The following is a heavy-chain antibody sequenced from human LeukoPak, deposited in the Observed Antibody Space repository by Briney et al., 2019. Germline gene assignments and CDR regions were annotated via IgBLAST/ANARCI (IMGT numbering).Heavy chain of an antibody. CDR3: ARVTRTYYFSFDI. CDR1: GFTFSSHN. CDR2: ISASSSTV. D-gene: IGHD3/OR15-3a*01. V-gene: IGHV3-48*02. J-gene: IGHJ3*02. Sequence: PGGSLRLSCAASGFTFSSHNMNWVRHAPGKGLEWVSHISASSSTVFYADSVEGRFTISRDNAKNSLYLQLNSLRDEDTAVYYCARVTRTYYFSFDIWGQGTMVTVSS.